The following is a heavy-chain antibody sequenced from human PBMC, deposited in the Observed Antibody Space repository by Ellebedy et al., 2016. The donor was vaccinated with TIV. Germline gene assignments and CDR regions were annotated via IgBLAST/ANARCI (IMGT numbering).Heavy chain of an antibody. D-gene: IGHD4-17*01. CDR1: GYTFTGYY. J-gene: IGHJ4*02. CDR2: INPNSGGT. Sequence: AASVKVSCKASGYTFTGYYMHWVRQAPGQGLEWKGWINPNSGGTNYAQKFQGWVTMTRDTSISTAYMELNRLRSDDTAVYYCARDGAVTTVFDYWGQGTLVTVSS. V-gene: IGHV1-2*04. CDR3: ARDGAVTTVFDY.